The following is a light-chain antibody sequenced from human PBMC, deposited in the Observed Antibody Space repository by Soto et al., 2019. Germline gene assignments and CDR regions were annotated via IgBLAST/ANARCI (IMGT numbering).Light chain of an antibody. V-gene: IGKV3-20*01. J-gene: IGKJ1*01. CDR3: QDYGNSRT. CDR1: QGVSSTY. Sequence: EVVLTQSPGTLSLSPGERANISSRASQGVSSTYLAWYQQKPGQAPRLLIYDASMRATGIPDRFSGSGSETHFTLTITRLEPDDFAVYYCQDYGNSRTFGQGTKVEIK. CDR2: DAS.